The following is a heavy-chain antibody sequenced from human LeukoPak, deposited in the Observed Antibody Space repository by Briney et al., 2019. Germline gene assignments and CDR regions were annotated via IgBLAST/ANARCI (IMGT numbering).Heavy chain of an antibody. Sequence: SETLSLTCAVYGGSFSGYYWSWIRQPPGKGLEWIGEINHSGSTNYNPSLKSRVTISVDTSKNQFSLKLSSVTAADTAVYYCARLRSMVRGVIIGGFDYWGQETLVTVSS. D-gene: IGHD3-10*01. CDR2: INHSGST. CDR3: ARLRSMVRGVIIGGFDY. CDR1: GGSFSGYY. J-gene: IGHJ4*02. V-gene: IGHV4-34*01.